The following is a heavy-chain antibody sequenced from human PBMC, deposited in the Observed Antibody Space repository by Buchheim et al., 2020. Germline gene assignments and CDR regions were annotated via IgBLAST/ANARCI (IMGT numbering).Heavy chain of an antibody. CDR1: GFTFSGFA. CDR3: TRGYCSGSTCTSMDV. D-gene: IGHD2-15*01. Sequence: EVQLVESGGGLVQPGGSLKLSCAASGFTFSGFAMHWVRQASGKGLEWVGRIRSKTSSFATTYAASVKGRLTISRDDSKNTAYLQMNSLKTEDTAVYYCTRGYCSGSTCTSMDVWGQGTT. V-gene: IGHV3-73*01. J-gene: IGHJ6*02. CDR2: IRSKTSSFAT.